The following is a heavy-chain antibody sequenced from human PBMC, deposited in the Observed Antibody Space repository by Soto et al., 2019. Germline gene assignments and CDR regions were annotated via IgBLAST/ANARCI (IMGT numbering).Heavy chain of an antibody. D-gene: IGHD2-2*01. CDR1: GGTFSSYA. CDR3: ARVVGYCSSTSCYGAFDI. V-gene: IGHV1-69*01. CDR2: IIPIFGTA. Sequence: QVQLVQSGAEVQKPGSSVKVSCKASGGTFSSYAISWVRQAPGQGLEWMGGIIPIFGTANYAQKFQGRVTITADESTSTAYMELSSLRSEDTAVYYCARVVGYCSSTSCYGAFDIWGQGTMVTVSS. J-gene: IGHJ3*02.